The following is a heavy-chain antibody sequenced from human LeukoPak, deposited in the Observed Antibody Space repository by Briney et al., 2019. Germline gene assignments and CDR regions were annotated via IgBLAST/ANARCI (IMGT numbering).Heavy chain of an antibody. CDR3: ARGNYYGSHDY. Sequence: PSETLSLTCTVSGGSISSGSYYWSWIRQPAGKGLEWIGRIYTSGSTNYNPSLKSRVTISVDTSKNQFSLKLSSVTAADTAVYYCARGNYYGSHDYWGQGTLVTVSS. D-gene: IGHD3-10*01. CDR2: IYTSGST. J-gene: IGHJ4*02. CDR1: GGSISSGSYY. V-gene: IGHV4-61*02.